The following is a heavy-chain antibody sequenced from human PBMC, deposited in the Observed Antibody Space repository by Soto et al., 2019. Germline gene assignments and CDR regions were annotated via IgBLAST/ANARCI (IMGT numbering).Heavy chain of an antibody. CDR3: ARWVGATSFDY. D-gene: IGHD1-26*01. V-gene: IGHV4-31*03. Sequence: QVQLQESGPGLVKPSQTLSLTCTVSGGSISSGGYYWSWIRQHPGKGLEWIGYIYYSGSTYYNPSLKSRVTITRDTATTQSSLQLGSVTAADAAVDYCARWVGATSFDYWGQGPLVTVSS. J-gene: IGHJ4*02. CDR1: GGSISSGGYY. CDR2: IYYSGST.